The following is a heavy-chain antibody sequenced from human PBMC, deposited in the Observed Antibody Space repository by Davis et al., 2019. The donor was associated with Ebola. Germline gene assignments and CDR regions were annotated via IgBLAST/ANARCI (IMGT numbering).Heavy chain of an antibody. CDR2: ISGSGGST. CDR3: AKGSGGYCSSTSCSRGY. Sequence: PGGSLRLSCAASGFTFSSYAMSWVRQAPGKGLEWVSAISGSGGSTYYADSVKGRFTISRDNSKNTLYLQMNSLRAEDTAVYYCAKGSGGYCSSTSCSRGYWGQGTLVTVSS. V-gene: IGHV3-23*01. J-gene: IGHJ4*02. CDR1: GFTFSSYA. D-gene: IGHD2-2*01.